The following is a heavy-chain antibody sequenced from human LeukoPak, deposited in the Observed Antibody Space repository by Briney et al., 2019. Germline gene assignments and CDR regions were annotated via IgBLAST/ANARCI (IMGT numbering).Heavy chain of an antibody. CDR3: VRVPPGTTIYAY. CDR1: GYTFTSYH. V-gene: IGHV1-8*01. D-gene: IGHD1-14*01. Sequence: ASVKVSCKASGYTFTSYHINWVRQASGQGLEWVGWMNPNNSDIGYAQKFQGRVTMTRNTSIGTAYMELSSLRSEDTAIYYCVRVPPGTTIYAYWGQGTLVTVSS. CDR2: MNPNNSDI. J-gene: IGHJ4*02.